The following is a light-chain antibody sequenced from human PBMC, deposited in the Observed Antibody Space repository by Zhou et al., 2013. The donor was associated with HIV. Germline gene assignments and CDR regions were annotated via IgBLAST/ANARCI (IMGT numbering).Light chain of an antibody. J-gene: IGLJ1*01. CDR3: TSYSSSSTLYV. CDR2: EVS. Sequence: QSALTQPASVSGSPGQSIAISCTGTSSDVGRYNRVSWYQQPPGTAPKLMTYEVSNRPSGVPDRFSGLQAEDEADYYCTSYSSSSTLYVFGTGTKVTVL. V-gene: IGLV2-18*02. CDR1: SSDVGRYNR.